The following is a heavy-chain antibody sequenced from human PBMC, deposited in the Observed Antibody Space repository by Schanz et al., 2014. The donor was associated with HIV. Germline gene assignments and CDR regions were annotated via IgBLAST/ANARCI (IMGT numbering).Heavy chain of an antibody. D-gene: IGHD6-6*01. CDR1: GLSVRLNY. CDR2: IFAGGNT. Sequence: EVQLVESGGGLIQPGGSLRLSCTSPGLSVRLNYINWVRQAPGKGLEWVSVIFAGGNTYYAESVKGRFTISRDNAKNSLYMQMNSLRGDDTALYYCAKAYSTSRPYSMDIWGQGTTVTVSS. V-gene: IGHV3-53*01. CDR3: AKAYSTSRPYSMDI. J-gene: IGHJ6*02.